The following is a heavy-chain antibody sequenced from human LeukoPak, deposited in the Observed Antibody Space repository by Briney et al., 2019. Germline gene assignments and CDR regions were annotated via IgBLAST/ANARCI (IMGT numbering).Heavy chain of an antibody. Sequence: ASVKVSCKASGGTFSSYAISWVRQAPGQGLEWMGRIIPILGIANYAQKFQGRVTITADKSTSTAYMELSSLRSEDTAVYYCARDSQIPAAMRNWFDPWGQGTLVTVSS. J-gene: IGHJ5*02. CDR3: ARDSQIPAAMRNWFDP. V-gene: IGHV1-69*04. D-gene: IGHD2-2*01. CDR1: GGTFSSYA. CDR2: IIPILGIA.